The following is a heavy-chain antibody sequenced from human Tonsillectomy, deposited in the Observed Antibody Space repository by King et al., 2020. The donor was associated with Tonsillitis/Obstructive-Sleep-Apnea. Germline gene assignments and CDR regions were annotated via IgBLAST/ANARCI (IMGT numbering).Heavy chain of an antibody. V-gene: IGHV5-10-1*01. CDR1: GYSFTSYW. Sequence: VQLVESGAEVKKPGESLRISCNGSGYSFTSYWISWVRQMPGKGLEWMGRIDPSDSYTNYSPSFQDHVTISADKSISTAYLQWSSLKASDTAMYYCARYGLTGVPMGHSYYYYMDVWGKGTTVTVSS. J-gene: IGHJ6*03. CDR2: IDPSDSYT. D-gene: IGHD7-27*01. CDR3: ARYGLTGVPMGHSYYYYMDV.